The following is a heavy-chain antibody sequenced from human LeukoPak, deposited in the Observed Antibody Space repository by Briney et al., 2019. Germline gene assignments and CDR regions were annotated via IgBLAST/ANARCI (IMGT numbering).Heavy chain of an antibody. Sequence: GGSLRLSCAASGFTFSSYSMNWVRQAPGKGLEWVSYISSSSSTIYYADSVKGRFTISRDNAKNSLYLQMNSLRAEDTAVYYCARGVVGVFDYWGQGTLVTVSS. J-gene: IGHJ4*02. CDR3: ARGVVGVFDY. CDR2: ISSSSSTI. V-gene: IGHV3-48*01. D-gene: IGHD2-15*01. CDR1: GFTFSSYS.